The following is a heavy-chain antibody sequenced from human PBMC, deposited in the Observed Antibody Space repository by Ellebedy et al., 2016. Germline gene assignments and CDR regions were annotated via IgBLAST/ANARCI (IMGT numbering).Heavy chain of an antibody. J-gene: IGHJ6*02. Sequence: ASVKVSCXASGYTFTNYGISWVRQAPGQGLEWMGWISGYTGNTNYAQKLQGRVTMTTDTSTSTAYMELRSLRSDDAAVYFCARPIVGATGGGDYYYDGMDVWGQGTTVTVSS. V-gene: IGHV1-18*04. CDR1: GYTFTNYG. CDR2: ISGYTGNT. D-gene: IGHD1-26*01. CDR3: ARPIVGATGGGDYYYDGMDV.